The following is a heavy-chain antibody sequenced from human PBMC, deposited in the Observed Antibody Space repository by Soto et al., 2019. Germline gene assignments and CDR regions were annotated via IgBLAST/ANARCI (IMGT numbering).Heavy chain of an antibody. V-gene: IGHV4-39*01. CDR3: VSQRTSVLTQAYFDY. Sequence: LSLTCTVSGGSVSNSNYYWGWIRQSPGKGLEWIGSVYYRGRSYSKSSVKSRVTISVDTSKNQFSLNLNSVTASDTAVYYCVSQRTSVLTQAYFDYWGPGALVTVSS. CDR1: GGSVSNSNYY. CDR2: VYYRGRS. J-gene: IGHJ4*02. D-gene: IGHD2-8*01.